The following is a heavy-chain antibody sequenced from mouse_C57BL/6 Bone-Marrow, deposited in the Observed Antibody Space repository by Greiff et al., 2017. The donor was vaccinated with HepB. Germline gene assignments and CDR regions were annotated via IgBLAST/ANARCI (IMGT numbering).Heavy chain of an antibody. V-gene: IGHV1-81*01. CDR1: GYTFTSYG. CDR3: AREGDYYYAFAY. D-gene: IGHD1-1*01. J-gene: IGHJ3*01. CDR2: IYPRSGNT. Sequence: VQLVESGAELARPGASVKLSCKASGYTFTSYGISWVKQRTGQGLEWIGEIYPRSGNTYYNEKFKGKATLTADKSSSTAYMELRSLTSDDSAVYFCAREGDYYYAFAYWGQGTLVTVSA.